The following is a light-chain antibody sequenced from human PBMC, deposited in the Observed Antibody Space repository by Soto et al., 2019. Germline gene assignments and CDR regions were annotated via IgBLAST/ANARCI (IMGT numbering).Light chain of an antibody. J-gene: IGLJ1*01. CDR1: RSDIGGYNY. CDR2: EVN. CDR3: CSYAGSNIYV. V-gene: IGLV2-8*01. Sequence: QSALTQPPSASGSPGQSVTISCTGTRSDIGGYNYVSWYQQYPGKAPKLVIFEVNKRPSGVPDRFSGSKSGITASLTVSGLQAEDEADYYRCSYAGSNIYVFGTGTKLTVL.